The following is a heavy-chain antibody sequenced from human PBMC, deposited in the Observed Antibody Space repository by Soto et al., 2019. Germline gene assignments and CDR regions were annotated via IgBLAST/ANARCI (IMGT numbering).Heavy chain of an antibody. D-gene: IGHD2-2*01. V-gene: IGHV1-18*01. Sequence: VASVKVSCKASGYTFTSYGISWVRQAPGQGLEWMGWISAYNGNTNYAQKLQGRVTMTTDTSTSTAYMELRRLRSDDTAVYYCARGMAAYCSSTSCYEMLCCGQGTLVTVSS. CDR3: ARGMAAYCSSTSCYEMLC. CDR1: GYTFTSYG. J-gene: IGHJ4*02. CDR2: ISAYNGNT.